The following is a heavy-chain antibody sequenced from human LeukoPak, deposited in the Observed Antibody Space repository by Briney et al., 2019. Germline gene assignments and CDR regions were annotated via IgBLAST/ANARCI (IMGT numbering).Heavy chain of an antibody. J-gene: IGHJ3*02. D-gene: IGHD3-3*01. Sequence: ASVKVSCKASGGTFSGYAISWVRQAPGQGLEWMGGIIPIFGTANYAQKFQGRVTITADESTSTAYMELSSLRSEDTAVYYCARDARITIFGVVIPDAFDIWGQGTMVTVSS. CDR3: ARDARITIFGVVIPDAFDI. CDR1: GGTFSGYA. V-gene: IGHV1-69*13. CDR2: IIPIFGTA.